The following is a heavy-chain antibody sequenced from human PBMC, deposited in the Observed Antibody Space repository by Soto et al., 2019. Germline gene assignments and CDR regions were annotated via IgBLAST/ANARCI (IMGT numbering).Heavy chain of an antibody. Sequence: EVQLVESGGGLVQPGGSLRLSCAASGFTFSSYWMSWVRQAPGKGLEWVANIKQDGSEKYYVDSVKGRFTISRDNAKNSLYLQMNSLRAEDTAVYYCARMVVPAAMIWFDLWGQGTLVTVSS. D-gene: IGHD2-2*01. J-gene: IGHJ5*02. V-gene: IGHV3-7*01. CDR2: IKQDGSEK. CDR1: GFTFSSYW. CDR3: ARMVVPAAMIWFDL.